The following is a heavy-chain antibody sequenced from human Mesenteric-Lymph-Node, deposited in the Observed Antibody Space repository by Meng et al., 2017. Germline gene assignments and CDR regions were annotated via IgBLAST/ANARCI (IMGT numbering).Heavy chain of an antibody. J-gene: IGHJ4*02. CDR3: ARLWFGERPPDY. CDR2: IYYSGRT. V-gene: IGHV4-34*01. D-gene: IGHD3-10*01. CDR1: GGSFSNYY. Sequence: QVQLQQWGAGLLQPSETLSLTCALSGGSFSNYYWTWIRQPPGKGLEWIGSIYYSGRTYYNPSLKSRVTMSVDTSKNQFSLKLSSVTAADTAVYYCARLWFGERPPDYWGQGTLVTVSS.